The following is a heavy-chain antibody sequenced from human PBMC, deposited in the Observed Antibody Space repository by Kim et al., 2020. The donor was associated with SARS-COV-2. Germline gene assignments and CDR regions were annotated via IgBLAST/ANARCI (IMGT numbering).Heavy chain of an antibody. Sequence: GGSLRLSCAASGFTVSSNYMSWVRQAPGKGLEWVSVIYSGGSTYYADSVKGRFTISRDNSKNTLYLQMNSRRAEDTAVYYCAGGGNYDFWSGPNNYWYFDLWGRGTLVSDSS. CDR2: IYSGGST. CDR3: AGGGNYDFWSGPNNYWYFDL. CDR1: GFTVSSNY. J-gene: IGHJ2*01. D-gene: IGHD3-3*01. V-gene: IGHV3-53*01.